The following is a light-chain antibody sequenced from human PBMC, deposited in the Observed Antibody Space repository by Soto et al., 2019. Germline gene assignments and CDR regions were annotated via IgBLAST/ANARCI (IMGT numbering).Light chain of an antibody. Sequence: QSVLTQPASVSGSPGQSITISCTGTSSDVGGSDYVSWYQQHPGKAPKILIYEVSNRPSGVSFRFSGSKSANTASLTVSGLQAEDEADYYCTSFATTSSLVLFGGGTKVTVL. J-gene: IGLJ2*01. CDR2: EVS. CDR3: TSFATTSSLVL. CDR1: SSDVGGSDY. V-gene: IGLV2-14*01.